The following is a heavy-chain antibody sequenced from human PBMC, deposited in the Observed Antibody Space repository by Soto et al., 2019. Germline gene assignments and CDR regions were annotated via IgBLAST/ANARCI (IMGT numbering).Heavy chain of an antibody. CDR1: GYTFTNYA. CDR2: INAGNGNT. CDR3: ARDESVLRYFDWSTSPHYYFDY. V-gene: IGHV1-3*01. Sequence: GASVKVSCKASGYTFTNYAMHWVRQAPGQRLEWMGWINAGNGNTKYSQKFQGRVTITRDTSASTAYMELSSLRSEDTAVYYCARDESVLRYFDWSTSPHYYFDYWGQGTLVTVSS. J-gene: IGHJ4*02. D-gene: IGHD3-9*01.